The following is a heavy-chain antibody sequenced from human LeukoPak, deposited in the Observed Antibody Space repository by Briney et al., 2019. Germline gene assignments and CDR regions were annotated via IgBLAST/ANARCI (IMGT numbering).Heavy chain of an antibody. J-gene: IGHJ4*02. Sequence: PGGSLRLSCAASGFTVITNDMTWVRQAPGKGPEWVSVLYSDGNTKYADSVQGRFTISRDNSKNTLYLEMNSLSPDDTAVYYCARGVVPLAANTLAYWGQGTLVTVFS. CDR1: GFTVITND. CDR3: ARGVVPLAANTLAY. V-gene: IGHV3-53*01. D-gene: IGHD1-1*01. CDR2: LYSDGNT.